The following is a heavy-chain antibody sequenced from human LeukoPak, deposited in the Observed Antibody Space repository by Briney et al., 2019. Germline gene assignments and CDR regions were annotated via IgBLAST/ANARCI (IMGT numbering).Heavy chain of an antibody. J-gene: IGHJ4*02. Sequence: GGSLRLSCAASGFIFSDYSMNWVRQAPGKGLEWISNIGISSGNTKYADSVKGRFTISGDSAKNSLYLQMNSLRVEDTAVYYCARDYNYAFDNWGQGTLVTVSS. V-gene: IGHV3-48*04. D-gene: IGHD3-22*01. CDR3: ARDYNYAFDN. CDR1: GFIFSDYS. CDR2: IGISSGNT.